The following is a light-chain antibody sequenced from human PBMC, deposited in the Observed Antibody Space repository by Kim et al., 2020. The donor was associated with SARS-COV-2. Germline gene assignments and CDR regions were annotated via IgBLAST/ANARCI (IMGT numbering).Light chain of an antibody. CDR3: HQHFSTPYS. CDR2: WAS. CDR1: QSLLYSSNNNNY. V-gene: IGKV4-1*01. J-gene: IGKJ2*03. Sequence: RATSSCKSSQSLLYSSNNNNYLAWYQQKPGQPPKLLIDWASTRESGVPDRFSGGGSGTDFTLTISNLQPEDVAVYYCHQHFSTPYSFGQGTKLEI.